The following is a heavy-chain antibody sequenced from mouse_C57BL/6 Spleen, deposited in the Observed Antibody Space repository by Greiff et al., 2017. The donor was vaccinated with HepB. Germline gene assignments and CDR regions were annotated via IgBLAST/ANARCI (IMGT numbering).Heavy chain of an antibody. CDR3: AISPPYYGSSDGY. V-gene: IGHV1-7*01. D-gene: IGHD1-1*01. Sequence: VQLQQPGAELAKPGASVKLSCKASGYTFTSYWMHWVKQRPGQGLEWIGYINPSSGYTKYNQKFKDKATLTADKSSSTAYMQLSSLTYEDSAVYSCAISPPYYGSSDGYWGQGATLTVSS. CDR2: INPSSGYT. J-gene: IGHJ2*01. CDR1: GYTFTSYW.